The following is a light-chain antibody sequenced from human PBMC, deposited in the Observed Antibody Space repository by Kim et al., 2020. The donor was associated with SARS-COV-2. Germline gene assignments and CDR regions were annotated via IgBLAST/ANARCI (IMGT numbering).Light chain of an antibody. J-gene: IGLJ2*01. CDR2: DVS. Sequence: QSALTQPRSVSGSPGQSVTISCTGTGHDVDSYNYVSWYQQHPGKAPKLMIYDVSKRPSGVPDRFSGSKSGNTASLTISGLQAEDEADYYCCCDVVFGGGTQLTVL. CDR3: CCDVV. CDR1: GHDVDSYNY. V-gene: IGLV2-11*01.